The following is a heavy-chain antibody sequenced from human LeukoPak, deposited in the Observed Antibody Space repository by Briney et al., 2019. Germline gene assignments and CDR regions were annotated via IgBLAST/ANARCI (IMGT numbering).Heavy chain of an antibody. Sequence: SETLSLTCTVSGGSISSYYWSWIRQPPGKGLEWIGYIYYSGSTNDNPSLKSRVTISVDTSKNQFSLKLSSVTAADTAVYYCASIAARPGYYYMDVWGKGTTVTVSS. CDR2: IYYSGST. CDR1: GGSISSYY. CDR3: ASIAARPGYYYMDV. V-gene: IGHV4-59*01. D-gene: IGHD6-6*01. J-gene: IGHJ6*03.